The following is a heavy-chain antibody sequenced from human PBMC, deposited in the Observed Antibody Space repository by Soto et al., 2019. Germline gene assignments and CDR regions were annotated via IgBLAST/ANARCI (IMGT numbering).Heavy chain of an antibody. J-gene: IGHJ4*02. D-gene: IGHD3-9*01. CDR2: IYYSGST. V-gene: IGHV4-39*01. CDR1: GGSISSSSYY. CDR3: ARHKNDILTGYYCFDY. Sequence: ASETLSLTCTVSGGSISSSSYYWGWIRQPPGKGLEWIGRIYYSGSTYYNPSLKSRVTIYVDTSKNQFSLKLSSVTAADTAGYYCARHKNDILTGYYCFDYWGQGTLVPVSS.